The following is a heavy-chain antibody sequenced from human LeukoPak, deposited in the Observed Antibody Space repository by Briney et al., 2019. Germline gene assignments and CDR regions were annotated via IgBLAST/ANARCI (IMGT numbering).Heavy chain of an antibody. Sequence: PSQTLSLTCTVSGGSISSGSYYWSWIRQPAGKGLEWIGRTSGSGSPNYNPSFKSRVTISLDMSKNQFSLKLRSVTAADTAVYYCARGDWQYSNNWSNWFDPWGRGTLVTVSP. CDR2: TSGSGSP. D-gene: IGHD6-13*01. CDR3: ARGDWQYSNNWSNWFDP. J-gene: IGHJ5*02. V-gene: IGHV4-61*02. CDR1: GGSISSGSYY.